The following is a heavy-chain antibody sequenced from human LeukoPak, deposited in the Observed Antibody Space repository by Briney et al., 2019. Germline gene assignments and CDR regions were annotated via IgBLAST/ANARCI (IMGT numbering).Heavy chain of an antibody. J-gene: IGHJ6*03. Sequence: SETLSLTCNVSGYSISSGYYWGWIRQPPGKGLEWIGSVYHSGSSYFNPSLKSRVTISLDTSRNQFSLKLSSVTAADTAMYYCARSGGDFWSGYYSGGYMDVWGKGTTVTVSS. V-gene: IGHV4-38-2*02. CDR2: VYHSGSS. CDR3: ARSGGDFWSGYYSGGYMDV. CDR1: GYSISSGYY. D-gene: IGHD3-3*01.